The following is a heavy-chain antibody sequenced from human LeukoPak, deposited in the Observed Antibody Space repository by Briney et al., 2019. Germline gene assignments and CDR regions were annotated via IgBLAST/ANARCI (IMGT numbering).Heavy chain of an antibody. D-gene: IGHD4/OR15-4a*01. CDR2: VSNNDAYNK. CDR1: GFTFRSYA. J-gene: IGHJ4*02. V-gene: IGHV3-30-3*01. CDR3: ARDFSGASRIDF. Sequence: SGESLRLSCAASGFTFRSYAMHWVRQAPGKGLEWVAVVSNNDAYNKYYADSVKGRFTISRDNSRNTLYLQMNSLRLEDTALYYCARDFSGASRIDFWGQGALVSVSS.